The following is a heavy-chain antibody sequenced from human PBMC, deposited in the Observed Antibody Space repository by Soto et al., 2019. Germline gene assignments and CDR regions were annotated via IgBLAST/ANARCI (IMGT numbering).Heavy chain of an antibody. CDR3: ARRHLAVAVSPWFDP. D-gene: IGHD6-19*01. V-gene: IGHV2-26*01. CDR1: GLSISDSEMG. Sequence: QVTLKESGPVLVNPTETLTLRCTVSGLSISDSEMGVSWIRQPPGKALEWLAHIDSSGEKSYRTFLKSRHTITKDTSKSQIVLILTNMDPADTGTYYCARRHLAVAVSPWFDPWGQGILVTVSS. J-gene: IGHJ5*02. CDR2: IDSSGEK.